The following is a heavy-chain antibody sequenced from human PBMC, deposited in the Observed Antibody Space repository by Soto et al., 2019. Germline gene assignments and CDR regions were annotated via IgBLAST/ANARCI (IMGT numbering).Heavy chain of an antibody. Sequence: LRLSCAASGFTFSSYGIHWVRQAPGKGLEWVALISYDGTDKYYADSVKGRFTISRDNSKNTLYLQMSSLGPEDTAVYYCVKERYAQLWLEDYGMDVWGQGTTVTVSS. V-gene: IGHV3-30*18. D-gene: IGHD5-18*01. J-gene: IGHJ6*02. CDR1: GFTFSSYG. CDR2: ISYDGTDK. CDR3: VKERYAQLWLEDYGMDV.